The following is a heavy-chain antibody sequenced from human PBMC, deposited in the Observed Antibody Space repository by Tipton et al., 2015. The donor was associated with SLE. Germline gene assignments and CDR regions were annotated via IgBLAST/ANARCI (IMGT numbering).Heavy chain of an antibody. D-gene: IGHD6-6*01. Sequence: TLSLTCAVSGYSISSGYYWGWIRQPPGKGLEWIGSIYHSGSTYYNPSLKRRVTISVDTSKNQFSLKLSSVTAADTAVYYCASGASLDAFDIWGQGTMVTVSS. CDR1: GYSISSGYY. CDR2: IYHSGST. J-gene: IGHJ3*02. CDR3: ASGASLDAFDI. V-gene: IGHV4-38-2*01.